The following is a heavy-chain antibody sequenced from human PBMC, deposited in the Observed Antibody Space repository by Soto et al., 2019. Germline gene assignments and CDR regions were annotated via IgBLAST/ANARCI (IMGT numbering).Heavy chain of an antibody. V-gene: IGHV3-30-3*01. CDR1: GFTFSSYA. D-gene: IGHD5-12*01. CDR3: ARARDGWLQLRGFIGY. Sequence: PGGSLRLSCAASGFTFSSYAMHWVRQAPGKGLEWVAVISYDGSNKYYADSVKGRFTISRDNSKNTLYLQMNSLRAEDTAVYYCARARDGWLQLRGFIGYWGQGTLVTVSS. J-gene: IGHJ4*02. CDR2: ISYDGSNK.